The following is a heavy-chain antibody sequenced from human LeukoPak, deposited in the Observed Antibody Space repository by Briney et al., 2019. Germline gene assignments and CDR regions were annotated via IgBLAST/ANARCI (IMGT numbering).Heavy chain of an antibody. D-gene: IGHD3-16*01. CDR3: ARVPRELGAY. V-gene: IGHV1-8*02. J-gene: IGHJ4*02. CDR2: MNPNSGNT. CDR1: GYTFTSYG. Sequence: ASVKVSCKASGYTFTSYGISWVRQATGQGLEWMGFMNPNSGNTGYAQKFQGRVTMTRNTSISTAYMELSSLRSEDTALYYCARVPRELGAYWGQGTLVTVSS.